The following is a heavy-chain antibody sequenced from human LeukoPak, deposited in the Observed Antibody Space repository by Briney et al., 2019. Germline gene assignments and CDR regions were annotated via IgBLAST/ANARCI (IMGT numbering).Heavy chain of an antibody. Sequence: PGGSLRLSCAASGFTFSSYEMNWVRQAPGKGLEWVSYISSSGSTIYYADSVKGRFTISRDNAKNSQYVQMDDLRAEGRAVYYCARDVGFWSGMEKWFDPWGQGTVVSVSS. J-gene: IGHJ5*02. V-gene: IGHV3-48*03. D-gene: IGHD3-3*01. CDR2: ISSSGSTI. CDR1: GFTFSSYE. CDR3: ARDVGFWSGMEKWFDP.